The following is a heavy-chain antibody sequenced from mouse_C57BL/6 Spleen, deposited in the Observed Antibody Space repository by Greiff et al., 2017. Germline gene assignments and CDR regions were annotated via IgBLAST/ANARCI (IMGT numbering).Heavy chain of an antibody. CDR1: GYTFTSYW. V-gene: IGHV1-55*01. D-gene: IGHD1-1*01. CDR2: IYPGSGST. Sequence: QVQLQQPGAELVKPGASVKMSCKASGYTFTSYWITWVKQRPGQGLEWIGDIYPGSGSTNNNEKFKSKATLTVDTSSSPAYMQLSSLTSEDSAVYYYARGIMYYGSTYYAMDYWGQGTSVTVSS. CDR3: ARGIMYYGSTYYAMDY. J-gene: IGHJ4*01.